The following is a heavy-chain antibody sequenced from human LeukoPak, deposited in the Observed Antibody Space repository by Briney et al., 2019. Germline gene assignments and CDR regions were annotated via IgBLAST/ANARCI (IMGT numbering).Heavy chain of an antibody. V-gene: IGHV4-39*07. CDR2: IYYSGST. J-gene: IGHJ4*02. Sequence: TSETLSLTCTVSGGSISSSSYYWGWIRQPPGKGLEWIGSIYYSGSTYYNPSLKSRVTISVDTSKNQFSLKLSSVTAADTAVYYCARVGYYDSSGYLYYFDYWGQGTLVTASS. CDR3: ARVGYYDSSGYLYYFDY. D-gene: IGHD3-22*01. CDR1: GGSISSSSYY.